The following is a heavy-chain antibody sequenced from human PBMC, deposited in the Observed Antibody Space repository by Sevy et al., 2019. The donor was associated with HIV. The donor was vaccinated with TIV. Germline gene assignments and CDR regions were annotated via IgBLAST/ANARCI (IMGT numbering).Heavy chain of an antibody. CDR2: INAGNGNT. CDR3: AREGLYCSGGSCYKAVYFDY. V-gene: IGHV1-3*01. D-gene: IGHD2-15*01. J-gene: IGHJ4*02. Sequence: ASVKVSCKASGYTFTSYAMHWVRQAPGQRLEWMGRINAGNGNTKYSQKFQGRVTITRDTSASTAYMELSSLRSEDTAVYYCAREGLYCSGGSCYKAVYFDYWGQGTLVTVSS. CDR1: GYTFTSYA.